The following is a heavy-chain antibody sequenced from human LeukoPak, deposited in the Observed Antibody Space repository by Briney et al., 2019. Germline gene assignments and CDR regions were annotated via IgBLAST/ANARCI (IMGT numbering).Heavy chain of an antibody. CDR3: ARPGATEYDAFDI. CDR2: IYHSGST. D-gene: IGHD1-26*01. V-gene: IGHV4-38-2*02. CDR1: GYSISSGYY. J-gene: IGHJ3*02. Sequence: SETLSLTCTVSGYSISSGYYWGWIRQPPGKGLEWIGSIYHSGSTYYNPSLKSRVTISVDTSKNQFSLKLSSVTAADTAVYYCARPGATEYDAFDIWGQGTMVTVSS.